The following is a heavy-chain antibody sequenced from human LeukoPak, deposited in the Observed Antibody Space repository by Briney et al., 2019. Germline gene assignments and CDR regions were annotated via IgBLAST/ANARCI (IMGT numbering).Heavy chain of an antibody. J-gene: IGHJ4*02. CDR2: ISAYNGNT. CDR1: GYTFTGYY. CDR3: AESGSNGDFDY. Sequence: ASVKVSCKASGYTFTGYYMHWVRQAPGQGLEWMGWISAYNGNTNYAQKLQGRVTMTTDTSTSTAYMELRSLRSDDTAVYYCAESGSNGDFDYWGQGTLVTVSS. V-gene: IGHV1-18*04. D-gene: IGHD1-26*01.